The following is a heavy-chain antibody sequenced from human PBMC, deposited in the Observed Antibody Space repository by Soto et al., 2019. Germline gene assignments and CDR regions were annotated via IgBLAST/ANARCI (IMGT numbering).Heavy chain of an antibody. Sequence: SETLSLTCTVSGGSISGSSYYWGWIRQPPGKGLEWIGSIYYSGSTYYNPSLKSRVTISVDTSKNQFSLKLSSVTAADTAVYYCARQYYYDSSGYYLDYWGQGTLVTVSS. CDR2: IYYSGST. CDR1: GGSISGSSYY. V-gene: IGHV4-39*01. CDR3: ARQYYYDSSGYYLDY. D-gene: IGHD3-22*01. J-gene: IGHJ4*02.